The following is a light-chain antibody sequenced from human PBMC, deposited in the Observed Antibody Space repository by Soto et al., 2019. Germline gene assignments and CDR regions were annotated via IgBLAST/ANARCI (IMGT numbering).Light chain of an antibody. CDR2: DVS. CDR1: SSDIGTYNY. CDR3: YSCSRSSGTRYV. J-gene: IGLJ1*01. Sequence: QSALTQPASVSGSPGQSITISCTGTSSDIGTYNYVSWYQQHPGQAPKLMIYDVSNRPSGVSDRFSGSKSGNTASLTISGLQAEDEADYYCYSCSRSSGTRYVFGTGT. V-gene: IGLV2-14*03.